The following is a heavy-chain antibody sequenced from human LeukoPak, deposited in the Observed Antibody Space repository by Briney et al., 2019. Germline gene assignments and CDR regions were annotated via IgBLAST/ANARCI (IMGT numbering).Heavy chain of an antibody. J-gene: IGHJ4*02. CDR3: ARARLGIAAAGTDHFDY. CDR1: GGSISRGGYY. CDR2: IYYSGST. Sequence: SQTLSLTCTVSGGSISRGGYYRSWIRQHTGKGLEWIGYIYYSGSTYYNPSLKSRVTISVDTSKNQFSLKLSSVTAADTAVYYCARARLGIAAAGTDHFDYWGQGTLVTVSS. D-gene: IGHD6-13*01. V-gene: IGHV4-31*03.